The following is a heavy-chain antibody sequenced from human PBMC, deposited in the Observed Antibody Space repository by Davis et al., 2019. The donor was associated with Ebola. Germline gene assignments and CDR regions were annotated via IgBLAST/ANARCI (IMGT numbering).Heavy chain of an antibody. Sequence: SETLSLTCAVSGGSISSSNWWSWIRQPPGKGLEWIGYIYCSGSTNYNPSLKSRVTISVDTSNNQFSLKLSSWTAAATAVYYCARVRRDGYLSWGQGTLVTVSS. CDR1: GGSISSSNW. CDR2: IYCSGST. V-gene: IGHV4-28*03. D-gene: IGHD5-24*01. CDR3: ARVRRDGYLS. J-gene: IGHJ5*02.